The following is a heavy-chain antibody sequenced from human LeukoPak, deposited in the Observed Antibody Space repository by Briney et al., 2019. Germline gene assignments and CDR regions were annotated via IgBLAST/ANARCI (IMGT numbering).Heavy chain of an antibody. Sequence: GGSLRLSCAASGFTVSSNYMNWVRQAPGKGLEWVSVIYSGGRTYYADSVKGRFTISRDNSKNTLYLQINSLRAEDTAVYYCARDIGENWFDPWGQGTLVTVSS. CDR1: GFTVSSNY. V-gene: IGHV3-53*01. J-gene: IGHJ5*02. CDR3: ARDIGENWFDP. CDR2: IYSGGRT. D-gene: IGHD1-26*01.